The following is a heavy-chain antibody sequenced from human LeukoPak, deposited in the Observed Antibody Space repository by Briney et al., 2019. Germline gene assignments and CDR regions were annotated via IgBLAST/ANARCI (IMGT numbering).Heavy chain of an antibody. D-gene: IGHD3-10*01. V-gene: IGHV3-23*01. J-gene: IGHJ5*02. CDR2: ISDSAGST. Sequence: PGGSLRLSCAASGFTFSSHAMTWVRQAPGKGLEWVSIISDSAGSTYYADSVKGRFTISRDNSRNTLYLQMNSLRVEDTALYYCAKCMYSSASGTDWFDPWGQGTLVTVSS. CDR1: GFTFSSHA. CDR3: AKCMYSSASGTDWFDP.